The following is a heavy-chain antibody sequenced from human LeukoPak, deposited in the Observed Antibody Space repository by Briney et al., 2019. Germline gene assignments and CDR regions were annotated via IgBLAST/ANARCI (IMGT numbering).Heavy chain of an antibody. D-gene: IGHD3-22*01. CDR2: VNSDASST. J-gene: IGHJ4*02. CDR3: ARDRDDSSGYEFDY. V-gene: IGHV3-74*01. Sequence: GGSLRLSCAASGFTFSSFWMSWVRQAPGKGLEWVSRVNSDASSTSYADSVKGRFTISRDNAKNTLYLQMNSLRAEDTAVYYCARDRDDSSGYEFDYWGQGTLVTVSS. CDR1: GFTFSSFW.